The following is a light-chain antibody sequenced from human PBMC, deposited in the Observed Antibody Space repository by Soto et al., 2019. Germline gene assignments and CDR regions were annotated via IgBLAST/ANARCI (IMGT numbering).Light chain of an antibody. V-gene: IGKV3-20*01. CDR1: QTLSNSF. Sequence: EIVMTQSPATLSLSPGERATLSCRASQTLSNSFIAWYQQKPGRAPRLLIYDTSSRATGVPDRYSASGSGTDFTLTISRLELEDLAVFSCQQYGTPVFIFGQGTRL. CDR3: QQYGTPVFI. CDR2: DTS. J-gene: IGKJ5*01.